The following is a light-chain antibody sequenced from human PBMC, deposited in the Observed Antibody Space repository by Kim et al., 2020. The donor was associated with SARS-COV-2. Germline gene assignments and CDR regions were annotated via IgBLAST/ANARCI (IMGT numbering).Light chain of an antibody. V-gene: IGLV1-47*01. Sequence: QSVLTQPPSASGTPGQRVSISCSGSSSNIGSNYVYWYHQLPGTAPKLLIYRNNQRPSGVPDRFSGSKSGTSASLAISGFRSEDEADYYCATWDDRLSGRGVFGGGTQLTVL. J-gene: IGLJ3*02. CDR2: RNN. CDR3: ATWDDRLSGRGV. CDR1: SSNIGSNY.